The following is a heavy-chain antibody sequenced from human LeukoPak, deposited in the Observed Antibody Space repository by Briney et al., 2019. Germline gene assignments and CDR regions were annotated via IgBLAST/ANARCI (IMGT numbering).Heavy chain of an antibody. CDR2: ISGSGGST. CDR1: GFTFSSYA. V-gene: IGHV3-23*01. D-gene: IGHD6-19*01. J-gene: IGHJ2*01. Sequence: PGGSLRLSCAASGFTFSSYAMSWVRQAPGKGLEWVSAISGSGGSTYYADSVKGRFTISRDNSKNTLYLQMNSLRAEDTAVYYCAKEAGDVRVRQWLVRNWYFDLWGRGTLVTVSS. CDR3: AKEAGDVRVRQWLVRNWYFDL.